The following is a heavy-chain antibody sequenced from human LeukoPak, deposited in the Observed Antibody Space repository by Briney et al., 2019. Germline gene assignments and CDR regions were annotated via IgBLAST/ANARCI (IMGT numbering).Heavy chain of an antibody. CDR1: GYSFTSYW. Sequence: GESLKISCKGSGYSFTSYWIGWVRQMPGKGLEWMGIIYPGDSDTRYSPSFQGQVTISADKSISTAYLQWSSLKASDTAMYYCARLARRGSYSSHLDVWGKGTTVTVSS. J-gene: IGHJ6*04. V-gene: IGHV5-51*01. CDR2: IYPGDSDT. CDR3: ARLARRGSYSSHLDV. D-gene: IGHD6-13*01.